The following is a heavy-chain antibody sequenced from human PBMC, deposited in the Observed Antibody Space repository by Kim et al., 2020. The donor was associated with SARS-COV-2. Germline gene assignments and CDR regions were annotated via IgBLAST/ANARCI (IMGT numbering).Heavy chain of an antibody. Sequence: SETLSLTCTVSGGSISSSSYYWGWIRQPPGKGLEWIGSIYYSGSTYYNPSLKSRVTISVDTSKNQFSLKLSSVTAADTAVYYCARHGAWEMTIDYWGQGTLVTVSS. CDR3: ARHGAWEMTIDY. V-gene: IGHV4-39*01. J-gene: IGHJ4*02. D-gene: IGHD2-21*02. CDR2: IYYSGST. CDR1: GGSISSSSYY.